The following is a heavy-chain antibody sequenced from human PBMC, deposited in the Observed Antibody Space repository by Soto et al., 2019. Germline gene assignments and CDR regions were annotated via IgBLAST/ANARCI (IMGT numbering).Heavy chain of an antibody. CDR1: GFTFSSYS. D-gene: IGHD6-6*01. CDR3: AREARVAARPMIPRFQNWFDP. J-gene: IGHJ5*02. CDR2: ISSSSSYI. V-gene: IGHV3-21*01. Sequence: GGSLRLSCAASGFTFSSYSMNWVRQAPGKGLEWVSSISSSSSYIYYADSVKGRFTISRDNAKNSLYLQMNSLRAEDTAVYYCAREARVAARPMIPRFQNWFDPWGQGTLVTVSS.